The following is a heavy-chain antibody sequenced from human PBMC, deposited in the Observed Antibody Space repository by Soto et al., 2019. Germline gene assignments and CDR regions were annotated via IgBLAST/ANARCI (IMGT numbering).Heavy chain of an antibody. V-gene: IGHV3-30*18. J-gene: IGHJ4*02. CDR1: GFTFSSYG. CDR3: AKDSRYFDY. Sequence: GGSLRLSCAASGFTFSSYGMHWVRQAPGKGLEWVAVISYDGSNKYYADSVKGRFTISRDNSKNTLYLQMNSLRAEDTAVYYCAKDSRYFDYWGQGTLVTVSS. CDR2: ISYDGSNK.